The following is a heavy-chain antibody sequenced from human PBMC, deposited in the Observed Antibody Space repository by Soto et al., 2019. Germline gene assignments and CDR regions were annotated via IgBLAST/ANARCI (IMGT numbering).Heavy chain of an antibody. D-gene: IGHD6-13*01. Sequence: QVQLQDSGPGLVKPSETLSLTCTVSGGSISSYYWSWIRQTPGKGLEWIGYIYYSGSTNYNPSLRIRVTVSVDTSKNLDSLKTSSVTAADTAVYYCARLTPPGSSRRYPAWYFDLWGRGTLVTVSS. CDR1: GGSISSYY. CDR2: IYYSGST. J-gene: IGHJ2*01. V-gene: IGHV4-59*08. CDR3: ARLTPPGSSRRYPAWYFDL.